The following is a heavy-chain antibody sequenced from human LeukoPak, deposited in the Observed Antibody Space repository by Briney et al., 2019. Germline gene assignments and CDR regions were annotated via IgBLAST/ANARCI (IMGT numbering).Heavy chain of an antibody. CDR1: GFTFTTYW. J-gene: IGHJ6*03. Sequence: PGGSLRLSCVGSGFTFTTYWMSWVRQAPGKGLEWVANIKQDGSEKYYVDSVKGRFTISRDNANNSLYLQMNSLRAEDTAVYYCARGGSSSWWEPGIYYYYMDVWGKGTTVTVSS. CDR3: ARGGSSSWWEPGIYYYYMDV. D-gene: IGHD6-13*01. V-gene: IGHV3-7*01. CDR2: IKQDGSEK.